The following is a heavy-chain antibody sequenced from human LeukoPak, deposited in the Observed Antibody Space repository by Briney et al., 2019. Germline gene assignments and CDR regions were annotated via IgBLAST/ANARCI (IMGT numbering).Heavy chain of an antibody. CDR2: ISSSGGSI. V-gene: IGHV3-23*01. Sequence: GGSLRLSCAASGFTFSSYGMSWVRQAPGKGLEWVSGISSSGGSIYYADSVKGRFTISRDNSKNTLYLQMNSLRAEDTAVYYCAKQRSSDWNGVAEYFQHWGQGTLVTVSS. CDR3: AKQRSSDWNGVAEYFQH. J-gene: IGHJ1*01. CDR1: GFTFSSYG. D-gene: IGHD6-19*01.